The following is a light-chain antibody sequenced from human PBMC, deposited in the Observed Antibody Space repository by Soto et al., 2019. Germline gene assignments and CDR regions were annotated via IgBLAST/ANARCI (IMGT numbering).Light chain of an antibody. V-gene: IGLV2-14*03. CDR2: DVS. J-gene: IGLJ1*01. CDR1: SSDVGAYDY. Sequence: QSALTQPASVSGSPGQSITISCTGTSSDVGAYDYVSWYQQHPGEVPKLMIFDVSDRPSGVSNRFSGSKSCNTASLTLSGLQAEDEADYYCSSFTTSTSYVFGTGTKVTVL. CDR3: SSFTTSTSYV.